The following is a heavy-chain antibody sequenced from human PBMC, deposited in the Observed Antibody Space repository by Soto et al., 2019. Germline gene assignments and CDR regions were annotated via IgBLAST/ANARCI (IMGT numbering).Heavy chain of an antibody. CDR1: GYTFTSYG. CDR2: ISAYNGNT. D-gene: IGHD2-15*01. V-gene: IGHV1-18*01. J-gene: IGHJ4*02. Sequence: QVQLVQSGAEVKKPGASVKVSCKASGYTFTSYGISWVRQAPGQGLEWMGWISAYNGNTNYAQKVQARVTMTTDTSTSTAYMALRRLRSDDTAVYYCARVGGWGCSGGTSCFDYWGQGTLVTVSS. CDR3: ARVGGWGCSGGTSCFDY.